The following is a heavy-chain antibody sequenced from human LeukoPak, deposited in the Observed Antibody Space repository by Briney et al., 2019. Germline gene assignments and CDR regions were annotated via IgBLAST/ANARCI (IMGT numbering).Heavy chain of an antibody. J-gene: IGHJ3*02. CDR1: GFTFDTYA. D-gene: IGHD5-24*01. CDR3: ARGDGYNYGAFDI. CDR2: ISGGGGTT. V-gene: IGHV3-23*01. Sequence: GGSLRLSCAASGFTFDTYAMNWVRQAPGKGLEWVAVISGGGGTTNYADSVKGRFTISRDNSKNTLYLQMNSLRAEDTAVYYCARGDGYNYGAFDIWGQGTMVTVSS.